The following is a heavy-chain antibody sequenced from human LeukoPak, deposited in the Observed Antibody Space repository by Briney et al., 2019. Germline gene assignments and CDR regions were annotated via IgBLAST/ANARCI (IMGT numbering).Heavy chain of an antibody. Sequence: SETLSLTCTVYGGSFSGYYWSWIRQPPGKGLEWIGEINHTGSTSYNPSLKIRVTISLHTSKNQSSLKLNSVTAADTAVYYCARDSYNWNVDAFDPWGQGTLVTVSS. CDR1: GGSFSGYY. D-gene: IGHD1-20*01. J-gene: IGHJ5*02. CDR3: ARDSYNWNVDAFDP. CDR2: INHTGST. V-gene: IGHV4-34*01.